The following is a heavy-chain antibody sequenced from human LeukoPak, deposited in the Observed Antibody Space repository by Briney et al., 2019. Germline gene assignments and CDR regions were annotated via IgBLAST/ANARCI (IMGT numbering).Heavy chain of an antibody. J-gene: IGHJ3*02. CDR2: INPNSGGT. V-gene: IGHV1-2*02. D-gene: IGHD1-1*01. CDR3: GRPKTTTSWDAFDI. CDR1: GYTFTGYY. Sequence: VASVKVSCKASGYTFTGYYMHWVRQAPGQGLEWMGWINPNSGGTNYAQKFQGRVTMTRDTSISTAYLQWSSLKASDTAMYYCGRPKTTTSWDAFDIWGQGTMVSV.